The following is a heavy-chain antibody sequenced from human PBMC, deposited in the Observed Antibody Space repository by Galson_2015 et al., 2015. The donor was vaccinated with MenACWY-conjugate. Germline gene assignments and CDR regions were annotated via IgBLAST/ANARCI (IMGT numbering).Heavy chain of an antibody. V-gene: IGHV4-4*02. CDR3: ARKGPGSDFWSGYYSFDY. D-gene: IGHD3-3*01. Sequence: YNPSLKSRVCISVGKSKNQFSLKLSSVTAAATAVYYCARKGPGSDFWSGYYSFDYWGQGTLVTVSS. J-gene: IGHJ4*02.